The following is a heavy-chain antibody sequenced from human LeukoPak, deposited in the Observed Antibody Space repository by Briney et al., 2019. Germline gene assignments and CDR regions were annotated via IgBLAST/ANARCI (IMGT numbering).Heavy chain of an antibody. J-gene: IGHJ5*02. CDR2: MYWTEDE. CDR1: GFSLSTSGVG. V-gene: IGHV2-5*01. Sequence: SGPTLVKPTHTLTLTCTFSGFSLSTSGVGVGWIRQPPGKALEWLALMYWTEDERHSPSLKSRLTITKDTSKNQVVLTMTNMDPVDTATYYCARSFFGYCDSSSCLNWFDPWGQGTLVTVSS. D-gene: IGHD2-2*01. CDR3: ARSFFGYCDSSSCLNWFDP.